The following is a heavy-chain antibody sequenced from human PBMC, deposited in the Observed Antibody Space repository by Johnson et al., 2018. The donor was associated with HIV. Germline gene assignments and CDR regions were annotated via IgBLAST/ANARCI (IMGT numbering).Heavy chain of an antibody. CDR1: GFTFSSYA. CDR2: ISYDGGNK. D-gene: IGHD4-17*01. J-gene: IGHJ3*02. CDR3: ARDRHLTVTYAFDI. V-gene: IGHV3-30-3*01. Sequence: QVQLVESGGGVVQPGRSLRLSCAASGFTFSSYAMHWVRQAPGKGLEWVAVISYDGGNKYYADSVKGRFTISRDNSKNTLYLQMNSLRAEDTAVYYCARDRHLTVTYAFDIWGQGTMVTVSS.